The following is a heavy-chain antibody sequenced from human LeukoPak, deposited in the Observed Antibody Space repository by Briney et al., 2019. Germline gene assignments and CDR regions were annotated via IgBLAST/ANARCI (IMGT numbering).Heavy chain of an antibody. Sequence: SETLSLTCTVSGGSISSSSYYWGWIRQPPGKGLEWIGSIYYSGSTYYNPSLKSRVTISVDTSKNQFSLKLSSVTAADTAVYYCARDRAAKDGYNFFDYWGQGTLVTVSS. J-gene: IGHJ4*02. CDR3: ARDRAAKDGYNFFDY. D-gene: IGHD5-24*01. CDR1: GGSISSSSYY. V-gene: IGHV4-39*07. CDR2: IYYSGST.